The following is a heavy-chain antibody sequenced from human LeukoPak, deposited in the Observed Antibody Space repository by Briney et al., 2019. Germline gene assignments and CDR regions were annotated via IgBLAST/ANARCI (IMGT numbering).Heavy chain of an antibody. D-gene: IGHD5-12*01. J-gene: IGHJ4*02. CDR3: TRDSGLTGYDLLDY. V-gene: IGHV3-7*01. Sequence: PGGSLRLSCAASGFPFSTYWITWVRQAPGKGLEWVANIKNDGSEKYYVDSVKSRFTISRDNAENSLFLQMNSLRVEDTAIYYCTRDSGLTGYDLLDYWGQGTLVTVSS. CDR1: GFPFSTYW. CDR2: IKNDGSEK.